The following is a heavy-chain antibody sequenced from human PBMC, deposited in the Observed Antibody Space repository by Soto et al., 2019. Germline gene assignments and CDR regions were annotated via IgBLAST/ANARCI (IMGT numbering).Heavy chain of an antibody. CDR1: GFTFGSYG. J-gene: IGHJ5*02. D-gene: IGHD2-15*01. Sequence: PGGSLRLSCGAAGFTFGSYGMHWVRQAPGKGLEWVAVISYDGSNKYYADSVKGRFTISRDNSKNTLYLQMNSLRAEDTAVYYCAKDPGLGYCSGGSCYLSRFDPWGQGTLVTVSS. CDR2: ISYDGSNK. V-gene: IGHV3-30*18. CDR3: AKDPGLGYCSGGSCYLSRFDP.